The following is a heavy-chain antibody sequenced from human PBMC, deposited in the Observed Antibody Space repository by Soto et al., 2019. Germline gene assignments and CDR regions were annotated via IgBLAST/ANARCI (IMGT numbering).Heavy chain of an antibody. Sequence: QVQLVQSGAEVKKPGSSVKVSCKASGGTFSSYTISWVRQAPGQGLEWMGRIIPILGIANYAQKFQGRVTITADKSTSTAYMELSSLRSEDTAVYYCATTYGSSRSLDVWGQGTTVTVSS. CDR3: ATTYGSSRSLDV. CDR2: IIPILGIA. J-gene: IGHJ6*02. CDR1: GGTFSSYT. V-gene: IGHV1-69*02. D-gene: IGHD6-13*01.